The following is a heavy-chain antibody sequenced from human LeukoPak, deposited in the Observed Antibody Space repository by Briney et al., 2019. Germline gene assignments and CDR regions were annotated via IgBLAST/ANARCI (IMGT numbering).Heavy chain of an antibody. CDR3: ARGPDIVVVPAAPYYYYYYMDV. D-gene: IGHD2-2*01. V-gene: IGHV1-69*13. CDR1: GGTFSSCP. J-gene: IGHJ6*03. Sequence: SVKVSCKAPGGTFSSCPISWVRHAPGQGLEWMGGMIPIFGTANYAQKFQGRVTITADESTSTAYMELSSLRSEDTAVYYCARGPDIVVVPAAPYYYYYYMDVWGKGTTVTVAS. CDR2: MIPIFGTA.